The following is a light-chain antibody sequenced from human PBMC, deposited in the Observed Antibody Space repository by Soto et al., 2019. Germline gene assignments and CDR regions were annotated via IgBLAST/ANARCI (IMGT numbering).Light chain of an antibody. CDR3: QQYGSSPTT. J-gene: IGKJ1*01. CDR1: QTVLNNY. CDR2: GAS. V-gene: IGKV3-20*01. Sequence: ESVLTQSPGTLSLSPGERATLSCRASQTVLNNYLTWYQQKPGQAPRRLIFGASIRATGIPDRFSGSGSGTDFTLTIRRLEPEDFAVYYCQQYGSSPTTFGQGTKVDI.